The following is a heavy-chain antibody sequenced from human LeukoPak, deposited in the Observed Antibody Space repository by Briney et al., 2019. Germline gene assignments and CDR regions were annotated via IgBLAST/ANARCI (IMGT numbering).Heavy chain of an antibody. V-gene: IGHV3-21*04. D-gene: IGHD6-13*01. CDR1: GFTFSSYS. Sequence: GGSLRLSCAASGFTFSSYSMNWVRQAPGKGLEWVSFISSTGSYIYYADSVKGRFTISRDNAKNSLYLQMNSLRAEDTAVYYCAKEDRGNIIAAAGSGAFDIWGQGTMVTVSS. CDR3: AKEDRGNIIAAAGSGAFDI. CDR2: ISSTGSYI. J-gene: IGHJ3*02.